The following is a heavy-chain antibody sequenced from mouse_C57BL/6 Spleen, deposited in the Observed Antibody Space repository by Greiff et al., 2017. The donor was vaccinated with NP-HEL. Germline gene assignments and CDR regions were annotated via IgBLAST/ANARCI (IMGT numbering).Heavy chain of an antibody. CDR1: GYTFTSYW. CDR3: AIGAAQAYAMDY. CDR2: IHPSDSDT. D-gene: IGHD3-2*02. J-gene: IGHJ4*01. Sequence: QVQLQQPGAELVKPGASVKVSCKASGYTFTSYWMHWVKQRPGQGLEWIGRIHPSDSDTNYNQKFKGKATLPVDKSSSTDYMQLSSLTSEDSAVYCWAIGAAQAYAMDYWGQGTSVTVSS. V-gene: IGHV1-74*01.